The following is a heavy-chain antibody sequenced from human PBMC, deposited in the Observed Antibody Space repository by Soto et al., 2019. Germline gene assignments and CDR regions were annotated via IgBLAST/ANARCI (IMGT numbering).Heavy chain of an antibody. V-gene: IGHV3-73*01. D-gene: IGHD5-12*01. CDR2: IRSKANSDAT. CDR1: GFTFSGSA. J-gene: IGHJ6*02. Sequence: PGGSLRLSCAASGFTFSGSAMHWVRQASGKGLDWVGRIRSKANSDATAYAASVKGRFTISRDDSKNTAYLQMNRLKTEDTAVYYCTRHEGGYEPPYYYGMDVWGQGTKVTVSS. CDR3: TRHEGGYEPPYYYGMDV.